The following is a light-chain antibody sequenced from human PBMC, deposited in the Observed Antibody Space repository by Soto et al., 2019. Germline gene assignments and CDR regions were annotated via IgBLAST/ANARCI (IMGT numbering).Light chain of an antibody. J-gene: IGLJ1*01. Sequence: QSVLTQPASVSGSPGQSITISCTGTRSDVGGYNYVSWYQQHPGKAPKLMIFEVSNRPSGVSNRFPGSKSGNTASLTISGLQAADEADYYCSSYASTSTLVVFGTGTNVTAL. CDR2: EVS. CDR3: SSYASTSTLVV. V-gene: IGLV2-14*01. CDR1: RSDVGGYNY.